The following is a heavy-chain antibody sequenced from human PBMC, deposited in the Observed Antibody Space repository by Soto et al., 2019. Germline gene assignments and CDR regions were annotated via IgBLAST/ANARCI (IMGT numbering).Heavy chain of an antibody. Sequence: ASVKVSCKASGYTFTNYYMHWVRQAPGQGLEWMGVIHYSGATPTYAQKFQGRVTMARDTSTSTVYVELSSLTSEDTAVYYCARASHYYDFWSGYQPRYYYYGMDVWGQGTTVTVSS. J-gene: IGHJ6*02. D-gene: IGHD3-3*01. CDR3: ARASHYYDFWSGYQPRYYYYGMDV. CDR2: IHYSGATP. V-gene: IGHV1-46*01. CDR1: GYTFTNYY.